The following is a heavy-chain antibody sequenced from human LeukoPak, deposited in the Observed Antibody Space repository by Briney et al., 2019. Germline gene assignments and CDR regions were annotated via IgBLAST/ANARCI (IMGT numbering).Heavy chain of an antibody. D-gene: IGHD6-6*01. V-gene: IGHV3-9*03. J-gene: IGHJ3*02. Sequence: PGGSLRLSCAASGFTFDDYAMHWVRRAPGKGLEWVSGISWNSGSIGYADSVKGRFTISRDNAKNSLYLQMNSLRAEDMALYYCAKDVSSTRDAFDIWGQGTMVTVSS. CDR3: AKDVSSTRDAFDI. CDR2: ISWNSGSI. CDR1: GFTFDDYA.